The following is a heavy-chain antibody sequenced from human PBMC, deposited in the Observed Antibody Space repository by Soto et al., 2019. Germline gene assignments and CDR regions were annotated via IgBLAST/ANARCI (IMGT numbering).Heavy chain of an antibody. V-gene: IGHV4-39*01. CDR2: IYYSGST. Sequence: QLQLQESGPGLVKPSETLSLTCSVSGGSISSNSYYWGWIRQSTGEGLEWIGSIYYSGSTYYNPSLKSRVTISVDTSKNQFSLKLSSVTAADTAVYFCASQVRGVTVLDYFDYWGQGTLVTVSS. D-gene: IGHD3-10*01. CDR1: GGSISSNSYY. CDR3: ASQVRGVTVLDYFDY. J-gene: IGHJ4*02.